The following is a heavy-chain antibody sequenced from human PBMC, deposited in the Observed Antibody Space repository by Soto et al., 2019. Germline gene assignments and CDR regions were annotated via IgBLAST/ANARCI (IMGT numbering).Heavy chain of an antibody. CDR2: INAGDGSR. D-gene: IGHD6-6*01. CDR3: ARGSSALNYYYGMDV. J-gene: IGHJ6*02. Sequence: GASVKVSCKASGYTFTNYGVHWVRQAPGQRLEWMGWINAGDGSRKYSQKFQGRVTITADKSTSTAYMELSSLRSEDTAVYYCARGSSALNYYYGMDVWGQGTTVTVSS. V-gene: IGHV1-3*01. CDR1: GYTFTNYG.